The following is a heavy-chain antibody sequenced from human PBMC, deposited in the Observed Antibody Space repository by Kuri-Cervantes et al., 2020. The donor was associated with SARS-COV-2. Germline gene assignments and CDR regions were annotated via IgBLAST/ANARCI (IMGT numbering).Heavy chain of an antibody. Sequence: LSLTCAASGFTVSSNYMSWGRQAPGKGLEWVSVIYSGGSTYYADSVKGRFTITRDHSKNTLYLQMNSLRAEDTAVYYCAREERHSVTTRNYYYGMDAWGQGTTVTVSS. J-gene: IGHJ6*02. D-gene: IGHD4-17*01. CDR1: GFTVSSNY. CDR3: AREERHSVTTRNYYYGMDA. CDR2: IYSGGST. V-gene: IGHV3-53*01.